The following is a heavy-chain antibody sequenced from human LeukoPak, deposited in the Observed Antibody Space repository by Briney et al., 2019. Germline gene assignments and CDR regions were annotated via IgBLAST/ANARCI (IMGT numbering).Heavy chain of an antibody. CDR2: ISGSGGST. V-gene: IGHV3-23*01. CDR3: ARDRRASYGYFFDY. J-gene: IGHJ4*02. CDR1: GFTFSSYA. D-gene: IGHD5-18*01. Sequence: GGSLRLSCAASGFTFSSYAMSWVRQAPGKGLEWVSAISGSGGSTYYADSVKGRFTISRDNAKNSLYLQMNSLRAEDTAVYYCARDRRASYGYFFDYWGQGTLVTVSS.